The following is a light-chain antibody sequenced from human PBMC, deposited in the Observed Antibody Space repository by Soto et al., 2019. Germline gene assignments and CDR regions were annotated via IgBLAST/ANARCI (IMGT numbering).Light chain of an antibody. CDR3: QHYNSYSEA. Sequence: IQMTQSPSTLSGSVGDRFTITFRASQTISSWLAWYQQKPGKAPKLLIYKASTLKSGVPSRFSGSGSGTDFTLTISCLQSEDFATYYCQHYNSYSEAFGQGTKVDI. V-gene: IGKV1-5*03. CDR1: QTISSW. J-gene: IGKJ1*01. CDR2: KAS.